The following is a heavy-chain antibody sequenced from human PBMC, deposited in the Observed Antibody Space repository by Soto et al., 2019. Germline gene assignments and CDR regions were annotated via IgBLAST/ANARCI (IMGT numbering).Heavy chain of an antibody. Sequence: GGSLRLSCAASGFTFSSYAMTWVRQAPGKGLEWVSTISGTGGNTYYADSVKGRFTISRDNSKNTVYLQMNSLRAEDTAVYYCVKAVYLLDFDYWGQGTLVTSPQ. CDR3: VKAVYLLDFDY. CDR1: GFTFSSYA. V-gene: IGHV3-23*01. CDR2: ISGTGGNT. D-gene: IGHD1-20*01. J-gene: IGHJ4*02.